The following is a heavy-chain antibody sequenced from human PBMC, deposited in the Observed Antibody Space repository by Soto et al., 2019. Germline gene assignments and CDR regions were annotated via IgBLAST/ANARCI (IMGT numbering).Heavy chain of an antibody. CDR3: ARSPVGDAFNV. V-gene: IGHV3-21*01. CDR2: ISSGSDYI. CDR1: GFTFSSYS. J-gene: IGHJ3*01. Sequence: EVQLVESGGGLVKPGGSLRLSCAASGFTFSSYSMNWVRQAPGKGLGWVSSISSGSDYIFYADSVKGRFTISRDNAKNSLLLQMNSLTAEDKAVYYCARSPVGDAFNVWGQGTVVTVSS.